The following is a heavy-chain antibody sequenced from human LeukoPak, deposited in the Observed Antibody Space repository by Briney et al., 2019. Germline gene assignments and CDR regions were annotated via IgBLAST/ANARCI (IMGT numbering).Heavy chain of an antibody. V-gene: IGHV5-51*01. D-gene: IGHD6-19*01. Sequence: GESLKISCKGSGYTFTRYWIGWVRQMPGKGLEWMAIIYPGDSDTRYSPSFQGQVTISVDKSLTTAYMQWSSLKASDTAIYYCVRTSGWYSSWFDPWGQGTLVTVPS. J-gene: IGHJ5*02. CDR2: IYPGDSDT. CDR3: VRTSGWYSSWFDP. CDR1: GYTFTRYW.